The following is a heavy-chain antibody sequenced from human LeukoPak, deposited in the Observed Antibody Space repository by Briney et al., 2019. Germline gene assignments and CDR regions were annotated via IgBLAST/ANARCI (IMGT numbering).Heavy chain of an antibody. D-gene: IGHD6-13*01. CDR1: GYTFTSYG. CDR3: ARSPHSSIAAAATEIDY. V-gene: IGHV1-18*01. CDR2: ISAYNGNT. Sequence: ASVKVSCKASGYTFTSYGISWVRQTPGQGLEWMGWISAYNGNTNYAQKLQGRVTMTTDTSTSSAYMELRSLRFDDTAVYYCARSPHSSIAAAATEIDYWGQGTLVTVSS. J-gene: IGHJ4*02.